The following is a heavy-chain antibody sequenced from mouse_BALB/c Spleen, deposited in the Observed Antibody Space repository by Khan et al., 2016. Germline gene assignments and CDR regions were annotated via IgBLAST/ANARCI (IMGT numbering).Heavy chain of an antibody. CDR3: ARSGLYFDY. Sequence: QVQLQQSGAELMKPGASVKISCKATGYTFSSYWIEWVKQRPGHGLEWIGEILPGSDSTNYDEKFKGKATFTADTSSNTAYMQLSSLTSEDSAVYYCARSGLYFDYWGQGTTLTVSS. J-gene: IGHJ2*01. V-gene: IGHV1-9*01. CDR1: GYTFSSYW. D-gene: IGHD3-1*01. CDR2: ILPGSDST.